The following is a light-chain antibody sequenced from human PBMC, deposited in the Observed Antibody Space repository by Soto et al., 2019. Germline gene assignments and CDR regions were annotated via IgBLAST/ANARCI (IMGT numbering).Light chain of an antibody. J-gene: IGLJ1*01. CDR2: EGS. CDR3: RSYAGVLGYG. CDR1: TSDVGSYNL. Sequence: QSALTQPASVSGSPGQSITISCTGTTSDVGSYNLVSWYQQHPGKAPKLMIYEGSKRPSGVSNRFSGSKSGNTASLTISGLQAEEEADYSCRSYAGVLGYGFGTGTKVSVL. V-gene: IGLV2-23*01.